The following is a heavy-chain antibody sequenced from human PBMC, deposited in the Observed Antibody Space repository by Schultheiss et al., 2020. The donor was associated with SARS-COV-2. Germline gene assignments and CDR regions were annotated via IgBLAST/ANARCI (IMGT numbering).Heavy chain of an antibody. V-gene: IGHV3-33*03. CDR1: GFTFSSYG. Sequence: GESLKISCAASGFTFSSYGMHWVRQAPGKGLEWVAVIWYDGSNKYYADSVKGRFTISRDNAKNSLYLQMNSLRAEDTAVYYCCAEWFKSDIVTTRLDYWGQGTLVTVSS. CDR2: IWYDGSNK. J-gene: IGHJ4*02. D-gene: IGHD5-12*01. CDR3: CAEWFKSDIVTTRLDY.